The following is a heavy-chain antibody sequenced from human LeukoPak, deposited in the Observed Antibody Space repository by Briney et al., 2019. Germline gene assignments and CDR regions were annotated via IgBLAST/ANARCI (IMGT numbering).Heavy chain of an antibody. V-gene: IGHV1-2*02. D-gene: IGHD4-17*01. Sequence: RASVKVSCKASGYTFTGYYMHWVRQAPGQGLEWMGWINPNSGGTNYAQKFQGRVTMTRDTSISTAYMELSRLRSDDTAVYYCARDVDGAQPNDAFDIWGQGTMVTVSS. CDR1: GYTFTGYY. J-gene: IGHJ3*02. CDR2: INPNSGGT. CDR3: ARDVDGAQPNDAFDI.